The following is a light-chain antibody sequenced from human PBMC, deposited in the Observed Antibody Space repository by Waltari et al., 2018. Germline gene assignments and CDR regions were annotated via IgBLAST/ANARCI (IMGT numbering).Light chain of an antibody. CDR3: QQRSNWPLHWT. V-gene: IGKV3-11*01. CDR1: HRVSSY. J-gene: IGKJ1*01. CDR2: DAS. Sequence: EIVLTQSPATLSLSPGERATLSFRASHRVSSYLAWYQQKPGQAPRLLMYDASNRANGIPARLSGSGSGTDFTLTISSLEPEDFAVYYCQQRSNWPLHWTFGQGTKVEIK.